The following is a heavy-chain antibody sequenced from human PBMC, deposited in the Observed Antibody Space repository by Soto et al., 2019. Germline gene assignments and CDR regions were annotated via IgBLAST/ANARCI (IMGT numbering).Heavy chain of an antibody. Sequence: QVQLVESGGGVVQPGRSLRLSCAASGFTLSSYAMHWVRQAPGKGLEWVAVISYDGSNKYYADSVKGRFTISRDNSKNTLYLQMNSLRAEDTAVYYCARDLGAYSSSTFDYWGQGTLVTVSS. V-gene: IGHV3-30-3*01. J-gene: IGHJ4*02. CDR3: ARDLGAYSSSTFDY. CDR1: GFTLSSYA. D-gene: IGHD6-6*01. CDR2: ISYDGSNK.